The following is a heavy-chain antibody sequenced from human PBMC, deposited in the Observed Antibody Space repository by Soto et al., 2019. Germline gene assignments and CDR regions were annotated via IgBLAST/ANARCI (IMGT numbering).Heavy chain of an antibody. Sequence: SSETLSLTCTVSDGSISRSSYYWGWIRQPPGKGLEWIGTIYDSGSTYYNPSLKSRVTISVDTSKNQFSLNLSSVTAADTAVYYCARELDSYIGGSYYYYYYMDVWGKGTTVTVSS. CDR1: DGSISRSSYY. D-gene: IGHD2-15*01. CDR2: IYDSGST. CDR3: ARELDSYIGGSYYYYYYMDV. J-gene: IGHJ6*03. V-gene: IGHV4-39*02.